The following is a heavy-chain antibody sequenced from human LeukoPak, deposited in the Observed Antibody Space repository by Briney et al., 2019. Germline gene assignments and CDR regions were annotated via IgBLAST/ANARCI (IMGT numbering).Heavy chain of an antibody. CDR2: IRYDGSNK. D-gene: IGHD3-3*01. V-gene: IGHV3-30*02. J-gene: IGHJ4*02. CDR3: AKDLWSGYDTPSSASGH. CDR1: GFTLSSYG. Sequence: GGSLRLSCAASGFTLSSYGMHWVRQAPGKGLEWVAFIRYDGSNKYYADSVKGRFTISRDNSKNTLNLQMNSLRAEDMAVYYCAKDLWSGYDTPSSASGHWGQGIPVTVSS.